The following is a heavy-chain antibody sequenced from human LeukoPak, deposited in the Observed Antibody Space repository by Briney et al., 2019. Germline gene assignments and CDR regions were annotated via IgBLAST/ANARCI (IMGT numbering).Heavy chain of an antibody. J-gene: IGHJ4*02. CDR2: INQSGSA. CDR1: GGSFSGYY. V-gene: IGHV4-34*01. Sequence: SETLSLTCAVCGGSFSGYYWSWIRQSPGKGLEWIGEINQSGSANYNPSLKSRVTISRDTSKDQFSLKVTSVTAADTAVYYCAVLTYKNGWYFFEYWGQGTLVTVSS. D-gene: IGHD6-19*01. CDR3: AVLTYKNGWYFFEY.